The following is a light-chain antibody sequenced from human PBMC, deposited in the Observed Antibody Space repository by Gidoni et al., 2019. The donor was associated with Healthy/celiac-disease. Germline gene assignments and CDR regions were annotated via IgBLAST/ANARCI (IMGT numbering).Light chain of an antibody. J-gene: IGLJ2*01. CDR1: SSDVGGSNY. CDR3: SAYTSSSTQVV. CDR2: EVS. Sequence: QSALTQPASVSGSPGQSITISCTGTSSDVGGSNYVSWYQQHPGKAPKLMIYEVSNRPSGVSKRFSGSKSGNTASLTISGLQAEDEADYYCSAYTSSSTQVVFGGGTKLTVL. V-gene: IGLV2-14*01.